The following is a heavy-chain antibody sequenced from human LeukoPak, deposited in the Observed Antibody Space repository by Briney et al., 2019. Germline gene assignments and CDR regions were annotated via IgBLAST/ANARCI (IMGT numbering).Heavy chain of an antibody. D-gene: IGHD3-3*01. CDR3: ARGVHYDFWDAFDI. V-gene: IGHV1-2*02. J-gene: IGHJ3*02. CDR1: GYTFTGYY. Sequence: ASVKVSCKASGYTFTGYYMHWVRQAPGQGLEWMGWINPNSGGTNYAQKFQGRVTMTRDTSISTAYMELSRLRSDDTAVYYCARGVHYDFWDAFDIWGQGTMVTVSS. CDR2: INPNSGGT.